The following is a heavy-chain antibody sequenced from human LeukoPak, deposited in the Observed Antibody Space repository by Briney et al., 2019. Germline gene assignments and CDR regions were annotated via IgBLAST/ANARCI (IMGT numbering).Heavy chain of an antibody. D-gene: IGHD4-23*01. Sequence: GGSLRLSCEVSGFTFRHNWMSWLRQTPGKGLEWLANINEDGSVKYYVDSVKGRFTISRDNAKDSLYLQMNSLRVEDTALYCCARGGSYGGYHSYWGQGTLVTVSS. CDR2: INEDGSVK. V-gene: IGHV3-7*01. CDR3: ARGGSYGGYHSY. J-gene: IGHJ4*02. CDR1: GFTFRHNW.